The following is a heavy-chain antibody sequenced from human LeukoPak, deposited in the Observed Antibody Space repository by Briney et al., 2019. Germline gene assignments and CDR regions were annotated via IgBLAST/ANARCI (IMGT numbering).Heavy chain of an antibody. CDR1: GFTFNNYA. CDR3: ARDYADYVGYFFFDY. V-gene: IGHV3-23*01. Sequence: GGSLRLSCAASGFTFNNYAMNWVRQAPGKGLEWVSSISGGSETTYYADSAKGRFTISRDNSQNTLYLQMNSLRAEDTAVYYCARDYADYVGYFFFDYWGQGTLVTVSS. D-gene: IGHD4-17*01. J-gene: IGHJ4*02. CDR2: ISGGSETT.